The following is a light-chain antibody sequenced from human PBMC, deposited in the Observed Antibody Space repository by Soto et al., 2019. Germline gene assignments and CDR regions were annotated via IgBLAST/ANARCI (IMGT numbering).Light chain of an antibody. J-gene: IGKJ1*01. CDR1: QSLAHNDGNTY. CDR3: MQGTRWPWT. Sequence: DVLMTQSPLSLPVTLGQPASISCRSSQSLAHNDGNTYLNWFQQRPGQSPRRLLYKVSNRDSGVRDRLSGSGSGTDFTLTISRVEAEDVGVYYCMQGTRWPWTFGQGTKVEIK. V-gene: IGKV2-30*02. CDR2: KVS.